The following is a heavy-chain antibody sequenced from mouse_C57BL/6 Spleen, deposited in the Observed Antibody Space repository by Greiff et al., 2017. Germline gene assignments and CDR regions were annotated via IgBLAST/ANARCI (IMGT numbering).Heavy chain of an antibody. CDR3: AKLGPYWYFDV. J-gene: IGHJ1*03. V-gene: IGHV5-16*01. CDR1: GFSFSDYY. CDR2: INYDGSST. D-gene: IGHD4-1*01. Sequence: EVQGVESEGCLVQPVCSMKLCCTAPGFSFSDYYIAWVRQVPEKGLEWVANINYDGSSTYYLDSLKSRFIISRDNAKNILYLQMSSLKSEDTATYDCAKLGPYWYFDVWGTGTTVTVSP.